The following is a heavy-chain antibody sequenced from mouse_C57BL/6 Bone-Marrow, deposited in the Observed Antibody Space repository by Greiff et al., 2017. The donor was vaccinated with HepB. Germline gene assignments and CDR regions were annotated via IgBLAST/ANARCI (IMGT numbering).Heavy chain of an antibody. CDR1: GYTFTSYW. D-gene: IGHD1-1*01. CDR2: IDPNSGGT. Sequence: VKLQQPGAELVKPGASVKLSCKASGYTFTSYWMHWVKQRPGRGLEWIGRIDPNSGGTKYNEKFKSKATLTVDKPSSTAYMQLSSLTSEDSAVYDCARYYYGSSYHFDYWGQGTTLTVSS. CDR3: ARYYYGSSYHFDY. V-gene: IGHV1-72*01. J-gene: IGHJ2*01.